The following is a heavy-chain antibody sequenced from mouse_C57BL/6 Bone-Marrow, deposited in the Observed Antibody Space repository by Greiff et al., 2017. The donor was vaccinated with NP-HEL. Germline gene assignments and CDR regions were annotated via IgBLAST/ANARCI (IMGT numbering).Heavy chain of an antibody. CDR1: GFNIKDDY. CDR2: IDPENGDT. D-gene: IGHD2-4*01. V-gene: IGHV14-4*01. J-gene: IGHJ2*01. Sequence: EVQLHQSGAELVRPGASVKLSCTASGFNIKDDYMHWVKQRPEQGLEWIGWIDPENGDTEYASKFQGKATITADTSSNTAYLQLSILTSEDTSVYYCTHYDYDHYFDYWGQGTTLTVSS. CDR3: THYDYDHYFDY.